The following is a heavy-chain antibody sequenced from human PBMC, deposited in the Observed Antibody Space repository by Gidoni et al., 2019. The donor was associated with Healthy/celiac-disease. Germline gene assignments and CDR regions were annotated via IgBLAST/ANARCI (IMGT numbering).Heavy chain of an antibody. J-gene: IGHJ6*02. V-gene: IGHV1-69*02. CDR1: GGTFSSYT. CDR3: ALLAAAGTYGMDV. Sequence: QVQLVQSGAEVKQPGSSVKVSCKASGGTFSSYTISWVRQAPGQGLEWLGRIIPHLGIANYAQKFQGRVTITADKTTSTAYMELSRLGSEDTAVYYWALLAAAGTYGMDVWGQGTTVT. CDR2: IIPHLGIA. D-gene: IGHD6-13*01.